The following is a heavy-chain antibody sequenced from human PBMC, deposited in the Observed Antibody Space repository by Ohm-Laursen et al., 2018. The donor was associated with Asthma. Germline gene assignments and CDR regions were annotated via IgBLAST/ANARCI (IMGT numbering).Heavy chain of an antibody. J-gene: IGHJ4*02. CDR2: IYYSGST. V-gene: IGHV4-31*11. Sequence: TLSVTCAVSGGSISSGGYYWSWIRQHPGKGLEWIGYIYYSGSTYCNPSLKSRVTISVDTSKNQFSLKLSSVTAADTAVYYCASLDYGDGSGYWGQGTLVTVSS. CDR3: ASLDYGDGSGY. CDR1: GGSISSGGYY. D-gene: IGHD4-17*01.